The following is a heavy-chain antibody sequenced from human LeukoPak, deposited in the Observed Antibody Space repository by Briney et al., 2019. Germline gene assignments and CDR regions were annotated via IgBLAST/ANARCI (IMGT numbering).Heavy chain of an antibody. Sequence: SETLSLTCAVYGGSFSGYYWSWIRQPPGKGLEWIGEINHAGGTNYNPSLRSRITISLDTSKNQFSLKLTSMTAADTALYYCARSSPVGYDFWGQGTLVTVSS. V-gene: IGHV4-34*01. CDR1: GGSFSGYY. D-gene: IGHD1-26*01. J-gene: IGHJ4*02. CDR3: ARSSPVGYDF. CDR2: INHAGGT.